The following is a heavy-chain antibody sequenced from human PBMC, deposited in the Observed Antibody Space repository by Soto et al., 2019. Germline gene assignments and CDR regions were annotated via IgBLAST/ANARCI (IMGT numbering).Heavy chain of an antibody. Sequence: SVKVSCKASGFTFTSSAMQWVRQARGQRPGWIGGIVVGSGNKNTAQKFQKRVTITRDMSKSTAYMGLSSRRSEDTAVYYCAALRFFDWRKGVDDAFDIWGQGKMVTVSS. CDR1: GFTFTSSA. CDR3: AALRFFDWRKGVDDAFDI. D-gene: IGHD3-9*01. J-gene: IGHJ3*02. CDR2: IVVGSGNK. V-gene: IGHV1-58*02.